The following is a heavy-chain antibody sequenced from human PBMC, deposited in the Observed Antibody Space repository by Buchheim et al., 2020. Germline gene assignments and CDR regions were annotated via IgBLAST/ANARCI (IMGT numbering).Heavy chain of an antibody. CDR1: GGSISSSSYY. J-gene: IGHJ4*02. D-gene: IGHD1-26*01. CDR2: IYYSGST. CDR3: ARISGSYWY. Sequence: QLQLQESGPGLVKPSETLSLTCTVSGGSISSSSYYWGWNRQPPGKGLEWIGSIYYSGSTSYNPSLKSRVTISVDTSKNQFSLKLSSVTAADTAVYYCARISGSYWYWGQGTL. V-gene: IGHV4-39*07.